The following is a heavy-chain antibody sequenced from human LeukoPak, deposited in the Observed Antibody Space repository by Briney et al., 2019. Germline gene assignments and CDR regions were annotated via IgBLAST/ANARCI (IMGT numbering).Heavy chain of an antibody. CDR2: ISYDGSNK. V-gene: IGHV3-30*18. D-gene: IGHD3-10*01. CDR3: AKGFGGDGFDY. J-gene: IGHJ4*02. Sequence: PGGSLRLSCAASGFTFSSYGMHWVRQAPGKGLEWVAVISYDGSNKYYADSVKGRFTISRDNSKNTLYLQMNSLRAEDTAVYHCAKGFGGDGFDYWGQGTLVIVSS. CDR1: GFTFSSYG.